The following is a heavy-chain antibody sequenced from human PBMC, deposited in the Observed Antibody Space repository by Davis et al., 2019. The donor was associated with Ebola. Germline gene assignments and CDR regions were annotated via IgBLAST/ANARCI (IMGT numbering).Heavy chain of an antibody. V-gene: IGHV3-74*01. CDR3: SRVVDSSSWNVRDY. CDR1: EFTFRSYW. D-gene: IGHD6-13*01. Sequence: GESLKISCVASEFTFRSYWFHWVRQAPGKGLEWVSRIDTDGSTTNYADSVRGRFTISRDNAKNTLFLQMNSLRADDTAVYYCSRVVDSSSWNVRDYWGQGTLVTVSS. CDR2: IDTDGSTT. J-gene: IGHJ4*02.